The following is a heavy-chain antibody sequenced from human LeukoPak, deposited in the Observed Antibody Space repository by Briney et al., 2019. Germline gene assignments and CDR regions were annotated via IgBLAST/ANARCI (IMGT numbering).Heavy chain of an antibody. V-gene: IGHV1-69*13. D-gene: IGHD3-10*01. Sequence: SVKVSCKASGGIFSSYAISWVRQAPGQGLEWMGGIIPIFGTSNYAQKFQGRVTITADESTSTAYMELSSLGSEDTAVYYCARGSELWFGDDYYYMDVWGKGTTVTISS. CDR3: ARGSELWFGDDYYYMDV. J-gene: IGHJ6*03. CDR1: GGIFSSYA. CDR2: IIPIFGTS.